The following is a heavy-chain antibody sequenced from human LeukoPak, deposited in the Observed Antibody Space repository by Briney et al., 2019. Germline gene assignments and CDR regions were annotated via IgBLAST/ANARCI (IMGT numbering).Heavy chain of an antibody. CDR1: GGSISSGPYY. V-gene: IGHV4-39*01. D-gene: IGHD6-19*01. Sequence: SETLSLTCTVSGGSISSGPYYWGWIRQPPGKGLEWIGSIKYSGNTYYNPSLKSRVTISEDTSKNQFSLRLSSVTAADTAVYYCARQIAVAGEWAFDIWGQGTVVTVSS. CDR2: IKYSGNT. CDR3: ARQIAVAGEWAFDI. J-gene: IGHJ3*02.